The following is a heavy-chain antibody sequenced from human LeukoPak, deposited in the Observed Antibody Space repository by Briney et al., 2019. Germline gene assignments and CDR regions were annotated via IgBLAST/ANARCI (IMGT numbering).Heavy chain of an antibody. V-gene: IGHV4-34*01. D-gene: IGHD2-2*01. CDR1: GGSFSGYY. CDR2: INHSGST. CDR3: AGDQLRCYYYYYYMDV. Sequence: SETLSLTCAVYGGSFSGYYWSWIRQPPGKGLEWIGEINHSGSTNYNPSLKSRVTISVDTSKNQFSLKLSSVTAADTAVDYCAGDQLRCYYYYYYMDVWGKGTTVTVSS. J-gene: IGHJ6*03.